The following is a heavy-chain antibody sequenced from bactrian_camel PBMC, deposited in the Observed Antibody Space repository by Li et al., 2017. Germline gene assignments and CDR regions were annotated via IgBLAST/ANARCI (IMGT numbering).Heavy chain of an antibody. J-gene: IGHJ4*01. Sequence: HVQLVESGGGSVETGGSLRLSCVASGHAWRRYCMAWFRQAPGKEREGVAVIGIDGAYTYADSVKGRFTISRDNVDIILYLQMDSLKPEDTALFICAAAKIGALSTDEDDYDYWGQGTQVTVS. D-gene: IGHD4*01. CDR3: AAAKIGALSTDEDDYDY. CDR1: GHAWRRYC. V-gene: IGHV3S6*01. CDR2: IGIDGAYT.